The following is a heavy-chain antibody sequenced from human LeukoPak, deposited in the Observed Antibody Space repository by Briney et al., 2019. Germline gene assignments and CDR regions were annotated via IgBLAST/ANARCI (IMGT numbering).Heavy chain of an antibody. J-gene: IGHJ4*02. V-gene: IGHV3-64*01. CDR1: GFTFSSYA. CDR3: ARVGVAAASPRRFDY. CDR2: ICRNGGST. Sequence: GGSLRLSCAASGFTFSSYAVRWVRQAPGKGLEYVSSICRNGGSTYYANSMKGRLTTSTDNTKNTLYLQMGSLRGEDMAVYYWARVGVAAASPRRFDYWGEGALLTLSS. D-gene: IGHD2-15*01.